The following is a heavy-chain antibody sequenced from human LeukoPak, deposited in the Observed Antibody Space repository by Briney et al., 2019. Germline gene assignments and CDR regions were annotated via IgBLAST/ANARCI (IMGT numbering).Heavy chain of an antibody. D-gene: IGHD3-3*01. J-gene: IGHJ4*02. CDR1: GFTFSTYG. Sequence: GGALRLSCAASGFTFSTYGIHWVRHAPGKGLEWGAVSWNDGSKQYYADSVKGRFTISRDNSKNTLYLQMNSLRAEDTAVYYCARDQGLWVGFWSGYYDLWGQGTLVTVSS. V-gene: IGHV3-33*01. CDR2: SWNDGSKQ. CDR3: ARDQGLWVGFWSGYYDL.